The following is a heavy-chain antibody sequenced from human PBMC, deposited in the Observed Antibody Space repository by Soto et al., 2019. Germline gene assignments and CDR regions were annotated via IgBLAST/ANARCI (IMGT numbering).Heavy chain of an antibody. CDR1: GDSVSSNSAA. CDR2: TYYRSKWYN. J-gene: IGHJ4*02. Sequence: PSQTLSLTCAISGDSVSSNSAAWNWIRQSPSRGLEWLGRTYYRSKWYNDYAVSVKSRITINPDTSKNQFSLQLNSVTPEDTAVYYCARDLLGYSSSWSDIRFDYWGQGTLVTVSS. CDR3: ARDLLGYSSSWSDIRFDY. D-gene: IGHD6-13*01. V-gene: IGHV6-1*01.